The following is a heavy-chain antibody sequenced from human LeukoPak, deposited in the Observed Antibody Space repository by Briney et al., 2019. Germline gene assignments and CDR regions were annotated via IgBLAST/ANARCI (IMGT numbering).Heavy chain of an antibody. CDR3: ATNNYVWGSYPPWYYYYMDV. CDR1: GGSISSGSYY. CDR2: INHSGST. D-gene: IGHD3-16*02. J-gene: IGHJ6*03. Sequence: PSETLSLTCTVSGGSISSGSYYWSWIRQPPGKGLEWIGEINHSGSTNYNPSLKSQVTISVDTSKNQFSLKLSSVTAADTAVYYCATNNYVWGSYPPWYYYYMDVWGKGTTVTVSS. V-gene: IGHV4-39*07.